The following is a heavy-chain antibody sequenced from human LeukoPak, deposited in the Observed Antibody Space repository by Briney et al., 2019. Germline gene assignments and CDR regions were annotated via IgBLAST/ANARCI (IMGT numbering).Heavy chain of an antibody. J-gene: IGHJ2*01. V-gene: IGHV3-30*02. Sequence: GGSLRLSCAASGFTFSSYSMNWVRQAPGKGLEWVAFIRYDGTNKEYADSVKGRFTISRDNSKNTLYLQMNSLRAEDTAVYYCAKDGTTVTTGWYFDLWGRGTLVTVSS. CDR1: GFTFSSYS. CDR3: AKDGTTVTTGWYFDL. CDR2: IRYDGTNK. D-gene: IGHD4-17*01.